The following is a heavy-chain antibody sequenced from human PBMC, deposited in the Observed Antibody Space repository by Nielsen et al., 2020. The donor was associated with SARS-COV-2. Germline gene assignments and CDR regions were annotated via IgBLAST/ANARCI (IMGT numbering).Heavy chain of an antibody. Sequence: GESLKISCAASGFTFSSYSMNWVRQAPGKGLEWVSSISSSSSYIYYADSVKGRFTISRDNAKNSLYLQMNSLRAEDTAVYYCARDDYYGSDPSAGMDVWGQGTTVTVSS. V-gene: IGHV3-21*01. J-gene: IGHJ6*02. CDR2: ISSSSSYI. CDR1: GFTFSSYS. CDR3: ARDDYYGSDPSAGMDV. D-gene: IGHD3-10*01.